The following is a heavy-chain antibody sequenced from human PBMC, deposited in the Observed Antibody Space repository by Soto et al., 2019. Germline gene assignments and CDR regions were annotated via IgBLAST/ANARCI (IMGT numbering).Heavy chain of an antibody. D-gene: IGHD1-26*01. J-gene: IGHJ4*02. CDR2: IYHSGST. CDR3: ARDRGSYKEFDY. CDR1: GYSISSGYY. Sequence: SETLSLTCAVSGYSISSGYYWGWIRQPPGKGLEWIGSIYHSGSTYYNPSLKSRVTISVDTSKNQFSLKLSSVTAADTAVYYCARDRGSYKEFDYWGQGTLVTVSS. V-gene: IGHV4-38-2*02.